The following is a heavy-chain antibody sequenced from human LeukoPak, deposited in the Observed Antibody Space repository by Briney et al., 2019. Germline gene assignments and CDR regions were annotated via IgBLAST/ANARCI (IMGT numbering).Heavy chain of an antibody. V-gene: IGHV1-18*01. CDR2: ISAYNGNT. CDR1: GYTFTSYA. J-gene: IGHJ4*02. Sequence: GASVKVSCKASGYTFTSYAMNWVRQAPGQGLEWMGWISAYNGNTNYAQKLQGRVTMTTDTSTSTAYMELRSLRSDDTAVYYCARDYSSGWYGGYFDYWGQGTLVTVSS. D-gene: IGHD6-19*01. CDR3: ARDYSSGWYGGYFDY.